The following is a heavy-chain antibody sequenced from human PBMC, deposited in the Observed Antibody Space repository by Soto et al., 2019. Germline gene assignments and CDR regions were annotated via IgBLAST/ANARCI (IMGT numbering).Heavy chain of an antibody. CDR1: GGTFSSYA. CDR3: ARSWRGYSSSGGYNWFDP. V-gene: IGHV1-69*05. CDR2: IIPIFGTA. D-gene: IGHD6-13*01. J-gene: IGHJ5*02. Sequence: QVQLVQSGAEVKKPGSSVKVSCKASGGTFSSYAISWVRQAPGQGLEWMGGIIPIFGTANYAQKFQGRVTITSDESRRTAYMERSSLRSEDTAVYYCARSWRGYSSSGGYNWFDPWGQGTVVTV.